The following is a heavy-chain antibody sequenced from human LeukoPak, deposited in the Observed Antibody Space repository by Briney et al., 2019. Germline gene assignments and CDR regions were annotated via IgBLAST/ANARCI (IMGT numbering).Heavy chain of an antibody. Sequence: GASVKVSCKASGYTFTGYYMHWVRQAPGQGLEWMGWINPNSGGTNYAQKFQGRVTMTRDTSISTAYMELSRLRSDDTAVYYCARVRTPNYMIVVVSIEDAFDIWGQGTMVTVSS. CDR1: GYTFTGYY. CDR2: INPNSGGT. CDR3: ARVRTPNYMIVVVSIEDAFDI. J-gene: IGHJ3*02. V-gene: IGHV1-2*02. D-gene: IGHD3-22*01.